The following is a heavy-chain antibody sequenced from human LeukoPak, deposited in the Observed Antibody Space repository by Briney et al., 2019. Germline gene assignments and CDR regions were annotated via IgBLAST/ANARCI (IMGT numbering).Heavy chain of an antibody. CDR2: IIPIFGIA. CDR1: GGTFSSYA. V-gene: IGHV1-69*04. D-gene: IGHD3-22*01. J-gene: IGHJ5*02. CDR3: ARDHYYDSSGYYSWFDP. Sequence: SVKVSCKASGGTFSSYAISWVRQAPGQGLEWVGRIIPIFGIANYAQKFQGRVTITADKSTSTAYMELSSLRFEDTAVYYCARDHYYDSSGYYSWFDPWGQGTLVTVSS.